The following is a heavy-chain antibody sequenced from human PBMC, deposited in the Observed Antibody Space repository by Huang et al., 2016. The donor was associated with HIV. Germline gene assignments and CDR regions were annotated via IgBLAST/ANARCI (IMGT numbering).Heavy chain of an antibody. CDR1: GGSFSGYY. CDR3: ARSGTMITRDFDL. V-gene: IGHV4-34*01. D-gene: IGHD1-26*01. J-gene: IGHJ2*01. Sequence: VQLQQWGAGLLKPSETLSLTCAVYGGSFSGYYWSWIRQPPGKGLEWIAEINHSGGTYYNPSLKSRVTISVDSSKNQFSLNLRSVTAADTAVYYCARSGTMITRDFDLWGRGTLVTVSS. CDR2: INHSGGT.